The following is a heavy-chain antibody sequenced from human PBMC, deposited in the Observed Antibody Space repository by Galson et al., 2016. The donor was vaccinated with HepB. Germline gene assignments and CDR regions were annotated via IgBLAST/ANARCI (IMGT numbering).Heavy chain of an antibody. CDR1: GFTFRTYS. Sequence: SLRLSCAASGFTFRTYSMNWVRQAPGKGLEWVSSISSSSNYINYADSVKGRFTISRDNAKNSMYLQMNSLRAEDTAVYYCARTLPRAGAFDIWGQGTMVTVSS. V-gene: IGHV3-21*01. CDR3: ARTLPRAGAFDI. CDR2: ISSSSNYI. J-gene: IGHJ3*02.